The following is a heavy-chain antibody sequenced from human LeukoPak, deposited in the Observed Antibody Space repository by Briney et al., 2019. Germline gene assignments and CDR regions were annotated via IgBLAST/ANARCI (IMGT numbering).Heavy chain of an antibody. J-gene: IGHJ4*02. Sequence: GESLKISCKGSGYRFTNYWIAWVGQMPGKGLEWMGIIYPGDSDSRYSPSFQGQVTFSADKSISTAYLQWSSLKASDTAMYYCARWAAEDTGLDYWGRGALVTVSS. D-gene: IGHD6-13*01. V-gene: IGHV5-51*01. CDR1: GYRFTNYW. CDR2: IYPGDSDS. CDR3: ARWAAEDTGLDY.